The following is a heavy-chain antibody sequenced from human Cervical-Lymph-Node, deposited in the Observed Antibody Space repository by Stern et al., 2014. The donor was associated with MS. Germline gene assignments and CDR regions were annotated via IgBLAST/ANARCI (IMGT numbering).Heavy chain of an antibody. V-gene: IGHV3-30*04. CDR1: GFTFSSYA. CDR2: ISYDGSNK. D-gene: IGHD5-24*01. Sequence: QVQLVESGGGVVQPGRSLRLSCAASGFTFSSYAMHWVRQAPGKGLEWVAVISYDGSNKYYADSVKGRFTISRDNSKNTLYLQMNSLGAEDTAVYYCARARRWLQKSHWFDPWGQGTLVTVSS. CDR3: ARARRWLQKSHWFDP. J-gene: IGHJ5*02.